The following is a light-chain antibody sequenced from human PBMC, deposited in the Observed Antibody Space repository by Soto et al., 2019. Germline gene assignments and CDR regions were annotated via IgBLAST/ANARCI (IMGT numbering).Light chain of an antibody. J-gene: IGKJ4*01. CDR3: MQSIQLPLT. CDR2: EVS. Sequence: TQSPLSLPVTPVGPSSISVVPSHILLQSYGKTYLSWYLQQPGQPPQLLIYEVSTRSSGVPDRFSGSGSGTDFTLTISRVEAEDVGVYYCMQSIQLPLTFGGGTKVDIK. CDR1: HILLQSYGKTY. V-gene: IGKV2D-29*01.